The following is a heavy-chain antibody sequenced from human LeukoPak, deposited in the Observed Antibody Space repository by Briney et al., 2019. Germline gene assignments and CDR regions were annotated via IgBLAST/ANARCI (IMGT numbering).Heavy chain of an antibody. V-gene: IGHV1-46*01. CDR3: ARDNSVGDNAWWFDP. CDR2: INPTGGST. J-gene: IGHJ5*02. Sequence: ASVKVSCKASGYTFTSYYMHWVRQAPGQGLEWMGLINPTGGSTGYAQKFQGRVTMTRDTSTSTDYMELSSLRSEDTAIYYCARDNSVGDNAWWFDPWGQGTLVTVFS. D-gene: IGHD1-26*01. CDR1: GYTFTSYY.